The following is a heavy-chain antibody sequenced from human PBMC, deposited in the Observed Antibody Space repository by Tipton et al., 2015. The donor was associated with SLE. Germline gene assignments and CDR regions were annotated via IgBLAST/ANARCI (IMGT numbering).Heavy chain of an antibody. V-gene: IGHV3-74*01. J-gene: IGHJ4*02. Sequence: GSLRLSCTASGFTFSSYWMHWVRQPPGKGLVWVSEIDPNGSHTNYADYVKDRFTISRDNAKNTLFLEMNSLRVDDTAVYYCASLSAPSDYWGQGTLVTVSS. CDR2: IDPNGSHT. CDR3: ASLSAPSDY. CDR1: GFTFSSYW.